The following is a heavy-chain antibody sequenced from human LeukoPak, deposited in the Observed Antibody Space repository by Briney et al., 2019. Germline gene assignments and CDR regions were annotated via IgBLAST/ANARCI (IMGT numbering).Heavy chain of an antibody. CDR3: AKEVMTPRNDY. Sequence: GGSLRLSCAASGFNIRSYAMSWVRQAPGKGLEWVSDISGSGGSTYYADSVKGRFTISRDNSKNTLYLQMNSLRAEDTAVYYCAKEVMTPRNDYWGQGTLVTVSS. CDR1: GFNIRSYA. J-gene: IGHJ4*02. V-gene: IGHV3-23*01. CDR2: ISGSGGST.